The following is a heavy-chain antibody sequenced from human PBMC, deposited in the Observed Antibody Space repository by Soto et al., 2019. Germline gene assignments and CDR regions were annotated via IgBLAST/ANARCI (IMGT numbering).Heavy chain of an antibody. J-gene: IGHJ4*02. CDR3: ASGIQLWLRRINNGYSG. V-gene: IGHV1-69*12. Sequence: QVQLVQSWAEVKKPESSVKVSCKAPGGTVSTYAISWVRQAPGQGLEWMGGIIPMFGTANYAQRFQDRVTITADESTNTVYMELSSLRSEDTAVYFCASGIQLWLRRINNGYSGWGQGTLVTVYS. D-gene: IGHD5-18*01. CDR2: IIPMFGTA. CDR1: GGTVSTYA.